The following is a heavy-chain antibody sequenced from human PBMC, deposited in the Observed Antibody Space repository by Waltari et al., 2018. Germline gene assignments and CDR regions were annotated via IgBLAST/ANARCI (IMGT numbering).Heavy chain of an antibody. J-gene: IGHJ3*02. D-gene: IGHD6-19*01. CDR3: ARGRVPEISSGWGNPFDI. V-gene: IGHV1-3*03. Sequence: QVQLVQSGAEVKKPGASVKVSCKASGYTFPSFPMPWVRQAPGQRLEWMGWINPANGDTKYSQDFQGRVTIVRDTSASTSYMELNSLRSEDMAVYYCARGRVPEISSGWGNPFDIWGQGTMVTVSS. CDR2: INPANGDT. CDR1: GYTFPSFP.